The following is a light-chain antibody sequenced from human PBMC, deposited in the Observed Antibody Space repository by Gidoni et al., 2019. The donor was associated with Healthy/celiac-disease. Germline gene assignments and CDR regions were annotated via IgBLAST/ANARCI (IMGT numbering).Light chain of an antibody. CDR1: QSISSY. CDR2: PAS. V-gene: IGKV1-39*01. J-gene: IGKJ4*01. Sequence: DIQITQFPSSLSSSVGDRVTITCRASQSISSYLNWYHQKPGKAPKLLIYPASSVKSGVPSRVSGSGSRTDFTLTISSLQPEDFATYYCQQSYSTQLTFGGGTKVEIK. CDR3: QQSYSTQLT.